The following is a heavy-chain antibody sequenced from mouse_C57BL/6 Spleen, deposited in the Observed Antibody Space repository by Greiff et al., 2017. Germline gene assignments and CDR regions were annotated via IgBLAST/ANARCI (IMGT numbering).Heavy chain of an antibody. D-gene: IGHD1-1*01. Sequence: QVQLQQSGPELVKPGASVKISCKASGYAFSSSWMNWVKQRPGKGLEWIGRIYPGDGDTNYNGKFKGKATLTADKSSSTAYMQLSSLTSEDSAVYFCARCYYGSSPHWYFDVWGTGTTVTVSS. V-gene: IGHV1-82*01. J-gene: IGHJ1*03. CDR3: ARCYYGSSPHWYFDV. CDR1: GYAFSSSW. CDR2: IYPGDGDT.